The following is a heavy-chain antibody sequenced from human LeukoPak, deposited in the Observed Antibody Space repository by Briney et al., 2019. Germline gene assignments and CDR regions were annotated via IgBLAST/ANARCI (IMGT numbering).Heavy chain of an antibody. CDR1: GYTFTASY. CDR3: ARGVATTYYYYYMDV. D-gene: IGHD5-12*01. J-gene: IGHJ6*03. Sequence: ASVKVSCKASGYTFTASYIHWVRQAPGQGLEWMGWINPNSDGTNYAQKFQGRVTLTRDTSISTAYMELSRLRSDGTAVYYCARGVATTYYYYYMDVWGKGTTVTISS. V-gene: IGHV1-2*02. CDR2: INPNSDGT.